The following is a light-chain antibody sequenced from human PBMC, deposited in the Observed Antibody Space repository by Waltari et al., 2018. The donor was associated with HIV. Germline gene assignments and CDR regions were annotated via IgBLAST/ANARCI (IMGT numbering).Light chain of an antibody. CDR2: RNN. J-gene: IGLJ2*01. CDR3: ATWDDSLSGSV. CDR1: SSNIGRTY. Sequence: QSVLTQPPSASGTPGQRVTISCSGSSSNIGRTYVYWYQHLPGTAPKLLIYRNNQRPSGCPARFSVSKAGTSASLAISGLRSEDEAEYYCATWDDSLSGSVFGGGTKLTVL. V-gene: IGLV1-47*01.